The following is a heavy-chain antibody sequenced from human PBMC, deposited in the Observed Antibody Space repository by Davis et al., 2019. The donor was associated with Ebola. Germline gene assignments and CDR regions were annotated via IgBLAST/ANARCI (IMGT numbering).Heavy chain of an antibody. V-gene: IGHV1-46*01. CDR2: INPSGGST. D-gene: IGHD1-1*01. Sequence: ASVKVSCKASGYSFTSYYMHWVRQAPGQGLEWMGIINPSGGSTSYAQKFQGRVTMTRDTSTSTVYMELSSLRSEDTAVYYCARAQFPTTSDHWGQGTLVTVSS. CDR3: ARAQFPTTSDH. CDR1: GYSFTSYY. J-gene: IGHJ4*02.